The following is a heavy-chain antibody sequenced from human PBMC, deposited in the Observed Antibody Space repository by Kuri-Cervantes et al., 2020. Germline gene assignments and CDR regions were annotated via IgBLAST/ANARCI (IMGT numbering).Heavy chain of an antibody. J-gene: IGHJ4*02. CDR3: ARHVFLSSSAFDY. CDR2: IYPGDSDT. D-gene: IGHD6-13*01. CDR1: GYSSTSYW. V-gene: IGHV5-51*01. Sequence: GESLKISCKGSGYSSTSYWIGWVRQMPGKGLEWMGIIYPGDSDTRYSPSFQGQVTISADRSISTAYLQWSSLKASDTAMYYCARHVFLSSSAFDYWGQGTLVTVSS.